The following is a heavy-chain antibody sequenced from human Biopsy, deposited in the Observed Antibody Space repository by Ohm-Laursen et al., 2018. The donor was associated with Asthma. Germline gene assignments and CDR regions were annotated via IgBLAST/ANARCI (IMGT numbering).Heavy chain of an antibody. V-gene: IGHV3-11*01. CDR2: ISSRGSNL. D-gene: IGHD6-13*01. CDR3: ARGYSTSWYFGY. CDR1: GFSFSDYY. Sequence: SLRLSCSASGFSFSDYYMMWIRQAPGKGLEWVAYISSRGSNLYYADSVKGRFTISRDNPKKSVYLQLDSLRVEDTAVYYCARGYSTSWYFGYWGQGTPVTVSS. J-gene: IGHJ4*02.